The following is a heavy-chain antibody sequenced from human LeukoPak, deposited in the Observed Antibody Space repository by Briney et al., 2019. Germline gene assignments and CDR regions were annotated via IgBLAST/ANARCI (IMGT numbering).Heavy chain of an antibody. D-gene: IGHD3-9*01. CDR2: IYPGDSDT. Sequence: GESLKISCKGSGYSFTSFWIGWVRQMPGKGLEWMGIIYPGDSDTRYSPSFQGQVTISPDKSISTSYLQWSSLKASDTAMYYCARLGPYDFLTEDDYWGQGTLVTVSS. CDR1: GYSFTSFW. J-gene: IGHJ4*02. CDR3: ARLGPYDFLTEDDY. V-gene: IGHV5-51*01.